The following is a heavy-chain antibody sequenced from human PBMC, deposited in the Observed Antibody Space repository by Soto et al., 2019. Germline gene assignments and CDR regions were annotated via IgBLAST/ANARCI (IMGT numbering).Heavy chain of an antibody. Sequence: QVQLVQSGAEEKKPGSSVKVSCKASGGTFSSYAISWVRQAPGQGLEWMGGIIPIFGTANYAQKFQGRVTITADESTSTAYMELSSLRSEDTAVYYCASLNTAMVDYYYYGMDVWGQGTTVTVSS. V-gene: IGHV1-69*01. CDR2: IIPIFGTA. CDR3: ASLNTAMVDYYYYGMDV. D-gene: IGHD5-18*01. J-gene: IGHJ6*02. CDR1: GGTFSSYA.